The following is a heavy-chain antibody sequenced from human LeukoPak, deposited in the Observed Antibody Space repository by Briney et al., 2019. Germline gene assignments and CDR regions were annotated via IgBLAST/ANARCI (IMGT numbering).Heavy chain of an antibody. J-gene: IGHJ4*02. CDR1: GGSISSSSYY. CDR2: IYHNGTS. CDR3: ARGGIAAAGTTYFDY. Sequence: PSETLSLTCTVSGGSISSSSYYWGWIRQPPGKGLEWIGSIYHNGTSYYNPSLKGRVTISVDTSKNQFSLKLSSVTAADTAVYYCARGGIAAAGTTYFDYWGQGTLVTVSS. D-gene: IGHD6-13*01. V-gene: IGHV4-39*07.